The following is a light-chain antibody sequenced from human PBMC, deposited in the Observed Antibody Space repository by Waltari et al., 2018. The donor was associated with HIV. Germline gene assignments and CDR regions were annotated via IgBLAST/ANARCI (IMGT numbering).Light chain of an antibody. J-gene: IGLJ2*01. CDR3: QSYDSSLSGVV. CDR2: GNT. Sequence: QSVLTQPPSVSGAPGQRVTISCTGGSSNIGAGYDVHWYQQLPGTAPKLLIYGNTNPPSGVPDRFSGSKLGTSASLSITGLHAEDESDYHCQSYDSSLSGVVFGGGTKLTVL. V-gene: IGLV1-40*01. CDR1: SSNIGAGYD.